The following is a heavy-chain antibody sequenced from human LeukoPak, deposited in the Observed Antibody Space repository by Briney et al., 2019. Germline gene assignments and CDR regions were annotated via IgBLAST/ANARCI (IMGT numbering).Heavy chain of an antibody. D-gene: IGHD3-22*01. V-gene: IGHV4-39*01. CDR3: ARRRIVTNSDYYFDY. CDR1: GGSISSSSYY. CDR2: IYYSGST. J-gene: IGHJ4*02. Sequence: SETLSLTCTVSGGSISSSSYYWGWIRQPPGKGLEWIGSIYYSGSTYYNPSLKSRVTISVDTSKNQFSLKVNSVTAADTAVYYCARRRIVTNSDYYFDYWGQGTLVTVSS.